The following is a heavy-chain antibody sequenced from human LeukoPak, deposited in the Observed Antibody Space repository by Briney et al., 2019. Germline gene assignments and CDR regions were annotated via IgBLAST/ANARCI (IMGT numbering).Heavy chain of an antibody. V-gene: IGHV1-8*03. CDR2: INPNTGDR. D-gene: IGHD4-17*01. Sequence: AASLKVSCKASGYTFTNYHINWVRQAPGQGLEWMGWINPNTGDRGYAQKFQGRVSITSDTSISTAYMELGSPRSEDTAVYFCARTTSLTASGYDCWGQGTLVTVSS. CDR3: ARTTSLTASGYDC. CDR1: GYTFTNYH. J-gene: IGHJ4*02.